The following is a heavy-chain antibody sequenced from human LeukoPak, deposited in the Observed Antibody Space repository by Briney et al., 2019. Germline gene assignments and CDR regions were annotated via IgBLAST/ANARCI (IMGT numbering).Heavy chain of an antibody. D-gene: IGHD5-18*01. Sequence: GGCLRLSCAASGFTFSSYAMHWVRQAPGKGLEWVAVISYDGSNKYYADSVKGRFTISRDNSKNTLYLQMNSLRAEDTAVYYCASALFTAMAPLDYWGQGTLVTVSS. CDR3: ASALFTAMAPLDY. CDR2: ISYDGSNK. J-gene: IGHJ4*02. V-gene: IGHV3-30-3*01. CDR1: GFTFSSYA.